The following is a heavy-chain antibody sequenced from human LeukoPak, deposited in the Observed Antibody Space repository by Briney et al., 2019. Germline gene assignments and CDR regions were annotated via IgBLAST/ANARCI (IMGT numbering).Heavy chain of an antibody. D-gene: IGHD3-22*01. CDR2: IYSGGET. Sequence: GGSXXLXCGASGFTVSYSFMSWVRQAPGKGLEWGSVIYSGGETYYADSVKGRFTITRDNSKKTGYLQMNSLRAEDTAVYYCARDSDSSRPTFDYWGQGTLVTVSS. V-gene: IGHV3-66*01. CDR1: GFTVSYSF. J-gene: IGHJ4*02. CDR3: ARDSDSSRPTFDY.